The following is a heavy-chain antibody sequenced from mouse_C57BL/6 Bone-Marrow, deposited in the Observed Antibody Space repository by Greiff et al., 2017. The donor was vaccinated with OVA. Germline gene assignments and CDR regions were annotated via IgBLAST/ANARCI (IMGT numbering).Heavy chain of an antibody. CDR2: IDPENGDT. D-gene: IGHD1-1*01. CDR1: GFNIKDDY. J-gene: IGHJ4*01. V-gene: IGHV14-4*01. CDR3: TRGVVATDAMDY. Sequence: EVKLQESGAELVRPGASVKLSCTASGFNIKDDYMHWVKQRPEQGLEWIGWIDPENGDTEYASKFQGKATITADTSSNTAYLQLSSLTSEDTAVYYCTRGVVATDAMDYWGQGTSVTVSS.